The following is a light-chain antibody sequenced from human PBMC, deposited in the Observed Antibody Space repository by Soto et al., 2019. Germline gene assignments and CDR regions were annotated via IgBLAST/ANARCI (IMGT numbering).Light chain of an antibody. Sequence: DIVMTQSPLSLPVTPGEPASISCRSSQSLLHSNGRNYLAWYQKKPGQDPRLLIYGASSRATGIPDRFSGSGSGTDFNLTISSLETEEFAVYECQQYGSSSWTVGQGT. CDR1: QSLLHSNGRNY. J-gene: IGKJ1*01. CDR2: GAS. CDR3: QQYGSSSWT. V-gene: IGKV3-20*01.